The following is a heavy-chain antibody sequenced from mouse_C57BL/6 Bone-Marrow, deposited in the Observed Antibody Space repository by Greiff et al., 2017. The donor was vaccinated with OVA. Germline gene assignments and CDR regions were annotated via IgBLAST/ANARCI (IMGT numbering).Heavy chain of an antibody. CDR2: IYPRSGNT. CDR3: ASDYPYYYGSSYYYAMDY. V-gene: IGHV1-81*01. J-gene: IGHJ4*01. CDR1: GYTFTSYG. D-gene: IGHD1-1*01. Sequence: QVQLQQSGAELARPGASVKLSCKASGYTFTSYGISWVKQRTGQGLEWIGEIYPRSGNTYYNEKFKGKATLTADKSSSTAYMELRSLTSEDSAVYFCASDYPYYYGSSYYYAMDYWGQGTTLTVSS.